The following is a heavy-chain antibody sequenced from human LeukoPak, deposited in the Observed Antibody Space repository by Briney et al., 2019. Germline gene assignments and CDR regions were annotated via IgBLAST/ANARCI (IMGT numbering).Heavy chain of an antibody. CDR3: ARESGYVEYYFHY. J-gene: IGHJ4*02. V-gene: IGHV3-21*01. D-gene: IGHD5-12*01. CDR1: GFTFSSYS. CDR2: ISSSMRYI. Sequence: GGSLRLSCAASGFTFSSYSMNCVRQTPGKRLEWVSSISSSMRYIYYADSVKGRFTISRDNATNSLYMQMKSVRAEETAVYYCARESGYVEYYFHYWGQGTLVTVPS.